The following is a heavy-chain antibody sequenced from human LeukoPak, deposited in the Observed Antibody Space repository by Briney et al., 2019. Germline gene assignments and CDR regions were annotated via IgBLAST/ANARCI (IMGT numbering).Heavy chain of an antibody. CDR2: IDWDDEK. V-gene: IGHV2-70*11. CDR1: GFSLSTSGMC. J-gene: IGHJ4*02. D-gene: IGHD6-19*01. CDR3: ARNLYSSGWSALDY. Sequence: SGPTLVNPTQTLTLTCTFSGFSLSTSGMCVSWIRQPPGKALEWLARIDWDDEKHYRTSLKTRLTISKDTSKNQVVLTMTNMDPVQIATYYCARNLYSSGWSALDYWGQGTLVTVSS.